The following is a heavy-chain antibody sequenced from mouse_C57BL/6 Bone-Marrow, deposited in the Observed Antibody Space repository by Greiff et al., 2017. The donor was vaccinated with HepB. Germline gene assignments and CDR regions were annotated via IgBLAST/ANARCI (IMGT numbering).Heavy chain of an antibody. D-gene: IGHD1-1*01. Sequence: VQLQQSGPGLVQPSQSLSITCTVSGFSLTSYGVHWVRQSPGKGLEWLGVIWRGGSTDYNAAFMSRLSITKDNSKSQVFFKMNSRQADDTAIYYCAKKGDYGSSYRYFDVWGTGTTVTVSS. CDR2: IWRGGST. CDR1: GFSLTSYG. J-gene: IGHJ1*03. CDR3: AKKGDYGSSYRYFDV. V-gene: IGHV2-5*01.